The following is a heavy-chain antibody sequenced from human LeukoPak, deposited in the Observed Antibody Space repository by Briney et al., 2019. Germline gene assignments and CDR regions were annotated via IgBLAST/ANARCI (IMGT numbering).Heavy chain of an antibody. J-gene: IGHJ3*02. Sequence: GGSLRLSCAASGFTFSSYGMHWVRQAPGKGLEWVAFIRYDGSNKYYADSVKGRFTISRDNSKNTLYMQMNSLRAEDTAVYYCAKGYYYDSSGYYKTGDAFDIWGQGTMVTVSS. CDR2: IRYDGSNK. CDR1: GFTFSSYG. CDR3: AKGYYYDSSGYYKTGDAFDI. V-gene: IGHV3-30*02. D-gene: IGHD3-22*01.